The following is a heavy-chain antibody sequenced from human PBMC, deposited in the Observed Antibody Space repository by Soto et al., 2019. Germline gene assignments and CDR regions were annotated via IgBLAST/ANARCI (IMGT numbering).Heavy chain of an antibody. V-gene: IGHV3-48*01. CDR3: ARDTAPSDV. CDR1: GFTFSSYS. J-gene: IGHJ6*02. Sequence: GGSLRLSCAASGFTFSSYSMNWVRQAPGKGLEWVSYISSSSTIYYADSVKGRFTISRDNAKNSLYLQMNSLRSEDTAVYYCARDTAPSDVWGQGTTVTVSS. CDR2: ISSSSTI. D-gene: IGHD4-17*01.